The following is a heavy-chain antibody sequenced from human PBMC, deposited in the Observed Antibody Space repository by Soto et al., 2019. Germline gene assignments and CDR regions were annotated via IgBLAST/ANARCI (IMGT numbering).Heavy chain of an antibody. V-gene: IGHV3-74*01. CDR3: ARGRPYGMDV. Sequence: GGSLRLSCAASGFTFVSYWMNWVRQAPGKRLVWVSRIDSDGSSTTYADSVKGRFTTSRDNAKNTLYLQMSSLRVEDTAVYYCARGRPYGMDVWGQGTTVTVSS. J-gene: IGHJ6*02. CDR2: IDSDGSST. CDR1: GFTFVSYW.